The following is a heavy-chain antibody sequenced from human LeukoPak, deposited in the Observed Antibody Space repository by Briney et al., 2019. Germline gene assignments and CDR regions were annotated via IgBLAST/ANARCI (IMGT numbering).Heavy chain of an antibody. CDR2: IRYDGSNK. D-gene: IGHD6-6*01. CDR1: GFTFSSYG. V-gene: IGHV3-30*02. J-gene: IGHJ6*03. Sequence: GGSLRLSCAASGFTFSSYGMHWVRQAPGKGLEWVAFIRYDGSNKYYADSVKGRFTISRDNAKNTLFLQMDSLRAEDTAVYYCARETSSSSVGYYYYYLDVWGKGTTVTVSS. CDR3: ARETSSSSVGYYYYYLDV.